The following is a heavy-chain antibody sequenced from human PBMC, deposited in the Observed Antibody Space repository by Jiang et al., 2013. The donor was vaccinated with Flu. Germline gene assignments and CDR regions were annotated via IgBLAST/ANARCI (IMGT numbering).Heavy chain of an antibody. V-gene: IGHV4-61*02. CDR1: GGSISSGSYY. CDR2: IYTSGST. Sequence: SLTCTVSGGSISSGSYYWSWIRQPAGKGLEWIGRIYTSGSTNYNPSLKSRVTISVDTSKNQFSLKLSSVTAADTAVYYCARVRSGTVEFGDPLWYFDYWGQGTLVTVSS. CDR3: ARVRSGTVEFGDPLWYFDY. J-gene: IGHJ4*02. D-gene: IGHD3-10*01.